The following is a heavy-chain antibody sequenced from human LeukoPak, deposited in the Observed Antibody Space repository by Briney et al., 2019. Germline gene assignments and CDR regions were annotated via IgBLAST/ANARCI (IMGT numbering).Heavy chain of an antibody. J-gene: IGHJ3*02. Sequence: PGGSLRLSCAASGFTVSSNYMSWVRQAPGKGLEWVSVIYSGGSTYYADSVKGRFTISRDNSKNTLYLQMNSLRAEDTAVYYCARWYYDSSSYDAFDIWGQGTMVTVSS. CDR3: ARWYYDSSSYDAFDI. D-gene: IGHD3-22*01. V-gene: IGHV3-53*01. CDR1: GFTVSSNY. CDR2: IYSGGST.